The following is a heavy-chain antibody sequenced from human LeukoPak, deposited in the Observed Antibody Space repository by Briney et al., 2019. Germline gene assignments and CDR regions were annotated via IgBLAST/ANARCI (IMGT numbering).Heavy chain of an antibody. J-gene: IGHJ5*02. V-gene: IGHV5-51*01. CDR3: ARLNGSSNWFDP. CDR2: ISPGDSET. CDR1: GYGFTTYW. D-gene: IGHD2-8*01. Sequence: GESLKISCKTSGYGFTTYWIGWVRQMPGKGLEWMGVISPGDSETRYSPSFQGQVTISADKSINTAYLQWSSLTASDTAMYYCARLNGSSNWFDPWGQGTLVTVSS.